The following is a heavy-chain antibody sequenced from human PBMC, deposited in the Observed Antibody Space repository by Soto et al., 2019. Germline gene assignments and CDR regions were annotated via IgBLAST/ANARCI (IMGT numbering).Heavy chain of an antibody. CDR2: INAGNGNT. Sequence: ASVKVSCKASGYTFTSYAMHWVRQASGQRLEWMGWINAGNGNTKYSQQFQGRVTITRDTSASTAYMELSSLRSEDTAVYYCARGGYYYYGMDVWGQGTTVTVSS. V-gene: IGHV1-3*01. CDR3: ARGGYYYYGMDV. CDR1: GYTFTSYA. J-gene: IGHJ6*02.